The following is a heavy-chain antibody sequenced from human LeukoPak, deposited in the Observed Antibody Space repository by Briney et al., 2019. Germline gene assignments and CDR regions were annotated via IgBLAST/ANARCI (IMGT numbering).Heavy chain of an antibody. CDR1: GYTFTDYY. V-gene: IGHV1-2*02. CDR3: ARASRSIVGATLLAFDI. CDR2: SNPNSGDT. Sequence: AASVKVPCKASGYTFTDYYMHWVRQAPGQGLEWMGWSNPNSGDTNYAQKFQGSVTMTTDTSMTTAYMELRRLRSDDTAVYYCARASRSIVGATLLAFDIWGQGTMVTVSS. D-gene: IGHD1-26*01. J-gene: IGHJ3*02.